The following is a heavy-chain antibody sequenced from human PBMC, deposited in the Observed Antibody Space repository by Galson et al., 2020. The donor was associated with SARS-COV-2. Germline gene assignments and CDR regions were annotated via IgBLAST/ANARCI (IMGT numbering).Heavy chain of an antibody. D-gene: IGHD6-13*01. CDR3: GRIQGYSSSWRSLDY. CDR2: IDWDDDK. V-gene: IGHV2-70*01. Sequence: QTLSLTCTFSGFSLSTSGICVSCTRQPPGKALESLSLIDWDDDKNYTTQLKTRLTIPKDTSKNQVVLTMTNMDPVDTATYYCGRIQGYSSSWRSLDYWGQGTLVTVSS. CDR1: GFSLSTSGIC. J-gene: IGHJ4*02.